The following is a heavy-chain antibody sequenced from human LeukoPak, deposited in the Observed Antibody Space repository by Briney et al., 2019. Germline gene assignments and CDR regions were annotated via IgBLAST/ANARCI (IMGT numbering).Heavy chain of an antibody. Sequence: GGSLRLSCAASGFTFSSYSMNWVRQAPGKGLEWVSSISSKSSYIYYAHSVKGRFTISRDNAKNSLYLQMNSLRAEDPAVYYCARDGELRYFDWSNKGGYFDYWGQGTLVTVSS. J-gene: IGHJ4*02. D-gene: IGHD3-9*01. CDR2: ISSKSSYI. CDR1: GFTFSSYS. CDR3: ARDGELRYFDWSNKGGYFDY. V-gene: IGHV3-21*01.